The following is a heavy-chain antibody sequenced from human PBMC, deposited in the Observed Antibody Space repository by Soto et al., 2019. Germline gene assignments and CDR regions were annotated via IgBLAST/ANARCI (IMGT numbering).Heavy chain of an antibody. V-gene: IGHV3-15*04. Sequence: EVQLVESGGGLVKPGGSLRLSCAASGFTFSNAWMSWVRQTPGKGLEWVGRVVSKANGGAIDYAAPVKGRFTISRDDSKNMLWLQMNSLTTEDTAVYYCTSHKYGIEYWGQGALVTVSS. CDR1: GFTFSNAW. CDR3: TSHKYGIEY. J-gene: IGHJ4*02. D-gene: IGHD2-2*01. CDR2: VVSKANGGAI.